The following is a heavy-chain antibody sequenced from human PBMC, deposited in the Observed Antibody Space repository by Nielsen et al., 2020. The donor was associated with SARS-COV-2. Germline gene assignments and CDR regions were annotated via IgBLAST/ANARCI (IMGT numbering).Heavy chain of an antibody. Sequence: GESLKISCAASGFTFSSYGMHWVRQAPGKGLEWVAVIWYDGSNKYYADSVKGRFTISRDNSKNTLYLQMNSLRAEDTAVYYCASGILGYCSGGSCYAAQHWGQGTLVTVSS. J-gene: IGHJ1*01. CDR1: GFTFSSYG. V-gene: IGHV3-33*01. CDR3: ASGILGYCSGGSCYAAQH. D-gene: IGHD2-15*01. CDR2: IWYDGSNK.